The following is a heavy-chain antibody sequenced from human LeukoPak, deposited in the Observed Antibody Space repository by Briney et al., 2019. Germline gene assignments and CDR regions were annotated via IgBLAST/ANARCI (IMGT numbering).Heavy chain of an antibody. D-gene: IGHD3-3*01. J-gene: IGHJ4*02. CDR3: ARYDFWSAYYPFDY. CDR2: ISAYNGNT. V-gene: IGHV1-18*01. Sequence: ASVKVSCKASGYTFTRYGISWVRQAPGHGLEWMGWISAYNGNTNYAQKLQGRVTMTTDTSTSTAYMELRSLRSDDTAVYYCARYDFWSAYYPFDYWGQGTLVTVSS. CDR1: GYTFTRYG.